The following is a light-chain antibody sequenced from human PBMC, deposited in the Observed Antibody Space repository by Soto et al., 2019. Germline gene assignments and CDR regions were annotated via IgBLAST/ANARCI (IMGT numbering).Light chain of an antibody. J-gene: IGLJ1*01. CDR3: SSYTSTSTL. CDR2: DVT. V-gene: IGLV2-14*01. Sequence: QSALTQPASVSGSPGQSITISCTGTSSDVGGYKYVSWYQLHPGTAPKLVIYDVTNRPSGVSNRFSGSKSGNTASLTISGLQAEDEADYFCSSYTSTSTLLGTGTKVTVL. CDR1: SSDVGGYKY.